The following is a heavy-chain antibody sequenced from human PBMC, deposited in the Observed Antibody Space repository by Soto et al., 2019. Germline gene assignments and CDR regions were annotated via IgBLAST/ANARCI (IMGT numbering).Heavy chain of an antibody. V-gene: IGHV4-39*01. J-gene: IGHJ4*02. D-gene: IGHD5-12*01. CDR1: GGSISSSSYY. CDR3: ATPEGGYSGYDPLPFDY. Sequence: QLQLQESGPGLVKPSETLSLTCTVSGGSISSSSYYWGWIRQPPGKGLEWIGSIYYSGSTYYNPSLKSRVTISVDTSKNQFSLKLSSVTAADTAVYYCATPEGGYSGYDPLPFDYWGQGTLVTVSS. CDR2: IYYSGST.